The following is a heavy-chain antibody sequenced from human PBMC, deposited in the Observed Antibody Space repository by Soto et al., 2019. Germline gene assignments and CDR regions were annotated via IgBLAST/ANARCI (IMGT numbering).Heavy chain of an antibody. CDR1: GGSISSYY. Sequence: SQTLSLTWTVAGGSISSYYWSWIRQPPGKGLEWIGYIYYSGSTNYNPSLKSRVTISVDTSKNQFSLKLSSVTAADTAVYYCARRWGRTFAYWGQGTLVTVSS. V-gene: IGHV4-59*08. D-gene: IGHD7-27*01. CDR3: ARRWGRTFAY. J-gene: IGHJ4*02. CDR2: IYYSGST.